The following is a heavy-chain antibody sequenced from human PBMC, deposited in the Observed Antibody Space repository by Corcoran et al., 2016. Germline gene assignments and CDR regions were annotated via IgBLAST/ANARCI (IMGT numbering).Heavy chain of an antibody. CDR2: INPIFGTA. CDR3: AREPQPRYVAGTWDDDYYGMDV. D-gene: IGHD3-10*02. V-gene: IGHV1-69*01. J-gene: IGHJ6*02. Sequence: QVQLEQSGPEVKKPGSSVKVSCKASGGTFSSYDISWVRQAPGQGLEWLGGINPIFGTANYAQKFQGRVTITADASTSTAYKELSSLRSEDTAGYYCAREPQPRYVAGTWDDDYYGMDVCGQGTTVTGSS. CDR1: GGTFSSYD.